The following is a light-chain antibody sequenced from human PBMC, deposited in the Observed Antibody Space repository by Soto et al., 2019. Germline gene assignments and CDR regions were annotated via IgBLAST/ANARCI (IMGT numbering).Light chain of an antibody. V-gene: IGKV3-11*01. CDR1: QNLSRY. Sequence: EVVLTQSPGTLSLSPGDRASLSCRASQNLSRYFLAWYQHKPGQAPRLLIYDTSTRATGIPARFSGSGSGTEFTLTISSLQSEDFAVYYCQQRSNWPITFGQGTRLEI. J-gene: IGKJ5*01. CDR2: DTS. CDR3: QQRSNWPIT.